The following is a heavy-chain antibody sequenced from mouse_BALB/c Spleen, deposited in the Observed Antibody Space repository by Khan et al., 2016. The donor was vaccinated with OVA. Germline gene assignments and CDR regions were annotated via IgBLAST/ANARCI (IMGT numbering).Heavy chain of an antibody. CDR1: GYTFTNYG. V-gene: IGHV9-3-1*01. CDR3: AKSPYFSYTLDY. D-gene: IGHD2-10*01. CDR2: INTYTGEP. J-gene: IGHJ4*01. Sequence: QIQLVQSGPELKKPGETVKISCKASGYTFTNYGMNWVKQSPGKALKWMGWINTYTGEPTYADDFKGRFAFSLETYASTAYLQINNLKNEDTATYFCAKSPYFSYTLDYWGQGTSVTVSS.